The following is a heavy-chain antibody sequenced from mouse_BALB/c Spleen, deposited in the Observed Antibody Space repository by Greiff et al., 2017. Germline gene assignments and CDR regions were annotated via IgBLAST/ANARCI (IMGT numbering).Heavy chain of an antibody. CDR2: ILPGSGST. J-gene: IGHJ4*01. CDR3: ARSGYGNYGYYAMDD. V-gene: IGHV1-9*01. CDR1: GYTFTSYW. D-gene: IGHD2-10*02. Sequence: QVQLQQPGAELVKPGASVKLSCKASGYTFTSYWMHWVKQRPGQGLEWIGEILPGSGSTNYNEKFKGKATFTADTSSNTAYMQLSSLTSEDSAVYYCARSGYGNYGYYAMDDWGQGTSVTVSS.